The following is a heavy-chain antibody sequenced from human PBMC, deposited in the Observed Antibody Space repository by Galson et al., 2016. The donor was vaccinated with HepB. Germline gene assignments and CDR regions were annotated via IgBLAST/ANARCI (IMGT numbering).Heavy chain of an antibody. CDR3: ARLQCSGGSCYDYFYYGLDV. CDR2: IYYSGST. CDR1: GGSISPYY. J-gene: IGHJ6*02. V-gene: IGHV4-59*01. D-gene: IGHD2-15*01. Sequence: SETLSLTCIVSGGSISPYYWSWIRQPPGKGLEWIGYIYYSGSTNYNPSLKSRVTMSVDTSTNQFSLKLTSVTAADPALNYCARLQCSGGSCYDYFYYGLDVWGQGTTVTVSS.